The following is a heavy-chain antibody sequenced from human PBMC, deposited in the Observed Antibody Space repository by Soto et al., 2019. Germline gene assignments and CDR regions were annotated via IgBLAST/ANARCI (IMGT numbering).Heavy chain of an antibody. Sequence: GAPLRLSGTASGFTVSSNYMLWVRQAPGKGLEWVSVIYSGGSTYYADSVKGRFTISRDNSKNTLYLQMNSLRAEDTAVYYCAREDYYDSSGYHLIPTYWGQGTLVTVSS. CDR2: IYSGGST. CDR1: GFTVSSNY. CDR3: AREDYYDSSGYHLIPTY. D-gene: IGHD3-22*01. V-gene: IGHV3-53*01. J-gene: IGHJ4*02.